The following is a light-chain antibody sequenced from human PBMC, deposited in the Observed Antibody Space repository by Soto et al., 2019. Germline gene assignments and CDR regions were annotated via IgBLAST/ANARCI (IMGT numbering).Light chain of an antibody. CDR2: KDG. V-gene: IGLV3-22*01. Sequence: SYELTQPPAVSVSPGQTARLSCSGDVLRDTYADWYPQKPGQAPVLVIYKDGARPSGIPERFSGSTSGNTTALTISRVLTKGGADYYCFSGDGVVFGGGTKLTVL. J-gene: IGLJ2*01. CDR3: FSGDGVV. CDR1: VLRDTY.